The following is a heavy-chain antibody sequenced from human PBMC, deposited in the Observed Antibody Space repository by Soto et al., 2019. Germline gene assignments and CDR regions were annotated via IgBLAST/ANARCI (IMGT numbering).Heavy chain of an antibody. CDR1: GGSISSYY. CDR3: ARENVGAAAHFDY. J-gene: IGHJ4*02. V-gene: IGHV4-59*01. CDR2: IYYSGST. D-gene: IGHD3-3*01. Sequence: QVQLQESGPGLVKPSETLSLTCTVSGGSISSYYWSWIRQPPGKGLEWIGYIYYSGSTNYNPSLKSRVTISVDTSKNQFSLKLSSVTAADTAVYYCARENVGAAAHFDYWGQGTLVTVSS.